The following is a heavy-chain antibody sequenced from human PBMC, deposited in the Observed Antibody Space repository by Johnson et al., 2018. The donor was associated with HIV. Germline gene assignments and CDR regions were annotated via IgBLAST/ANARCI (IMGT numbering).Heavy chain of an antibody. V-gene: IGHV3-30*02. CDR3: ARVKGAFDF. J-gene: IGHJ3*01. Sequence: QVQLVESGGGVVQPGGSPRLSCAASGFTFSSYAMHWVRQAPGKGLEWVAFIRYDGSNKYYTDSVKGRFTISRDNSKNTIYVQMDSVRAEDTAVYYCARVKGAFDFRGQGTIVTV. CDR2: IRYDGSNK. CDR1: GFTFSSYA.